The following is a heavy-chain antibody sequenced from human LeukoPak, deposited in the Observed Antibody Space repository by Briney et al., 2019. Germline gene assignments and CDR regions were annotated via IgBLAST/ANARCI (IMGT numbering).Heavy chain of an antibody. V-gene: IGHV4-39*01. CDR3: ARQYSSSSRLYYFDY. D-gene: IGHD6-6*01. CDR1: GGSISSSSYY. Sequence: PSETLSLTCTVSGGSISSSSYYWGWIRQPPGKGLEWIGEINHSGSTNYNPSLKSRVTISVDTSRNQFSLKLSSVTAADTAVYYCARQYSSSSRLYYFDYWGQGTLVTVSS. J-gene: IGHJ4*02. CDR2: INHSGST.